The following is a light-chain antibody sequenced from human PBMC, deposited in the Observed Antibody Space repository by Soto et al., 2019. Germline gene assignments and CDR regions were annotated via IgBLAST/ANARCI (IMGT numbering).Light chain of an antibody. CDR1: QNVSTN. J-gene: IGKJ4*01. Sequence: EIVMTQSPATLSVSPGERATLSCRASQNVSTNLAWYQQKPGQAPRLLIYRASGRAPGIPARFSGSGSGTEFTLTISSLESEDFALYYCQQYNNWPPLTFGGGTNVEIK. CDR3: QQYNNWPPLT. V-gene: IGKV3-15*01. CDR2: RAS.